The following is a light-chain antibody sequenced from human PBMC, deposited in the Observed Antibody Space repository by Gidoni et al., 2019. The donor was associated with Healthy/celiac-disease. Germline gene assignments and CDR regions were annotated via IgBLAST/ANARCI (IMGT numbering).Light chain of an antibody. Sequence: SALTQPDSVSGSPGQTITISCTGTSSDVGGYNYVSWYQQHPGKAPKLMIYDVSNRPSGVSTRFSGSKSGNTASLTISGLQAEDEADYYCSSYTSSSVWVFGGGTKLTVL. V-gene: IGLV2-14*03. CDR1: SSDVGGYNY. J-gene: IGLJ3*02. CDR2: DVS. CDR3: SSYTSSSVWV.